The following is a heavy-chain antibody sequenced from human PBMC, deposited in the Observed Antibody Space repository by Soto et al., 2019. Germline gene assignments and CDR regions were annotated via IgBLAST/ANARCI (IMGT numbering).Heavy chain of an antibody. CDR1: GFTFSSFA. J-gene: IGHJ6*03. V-gene: IGHV3-64*01. Sequence: GGSLRLSCAASGFTFSSFAMHWVRQAPGKGLEYVSAISSNGGSTYYANSVKGRFTISRDNSKNTLYLQMGSLRAEDMAVYYCARSDSLYYYYYMDVWGKGTTVTVSS. CDR3: ARSDSLYYYYYMDV. D-gene: IGHD2-21*01. CDR2: ISSNGGST.